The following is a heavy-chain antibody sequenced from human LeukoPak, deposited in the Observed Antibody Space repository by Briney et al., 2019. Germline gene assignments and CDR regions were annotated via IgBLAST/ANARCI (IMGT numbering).Heavy chain of an antibody. CDR1: GFTFSDYY. J-gene: IGHJ6*04. Sequence: GGSLRLSCAASGFTFSDYYMSWIRQAPGKGLEWVSYISSSSYTNYADSVKGRFTISGDNAKNSLYLQMNSLRAEDTAVYYCARASTTVTPYYCYGMDVWGKGTTVTVSS. CDR3: ARASTTVTPYYCYGMDV. V-gene: IGHV3-11*06. CDR2: ISSSSYT. D-gene: IGHD4-17*01.